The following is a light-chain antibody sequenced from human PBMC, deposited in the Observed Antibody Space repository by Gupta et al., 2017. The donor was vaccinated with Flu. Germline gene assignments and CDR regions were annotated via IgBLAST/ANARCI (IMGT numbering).Light chain of an antibody. CDR1: SSNIGNNY. CDR2: DNN. CDR3: GTWDSSLSPWDWV. J-gene: IGLJ3*02. V-gene: IGLV1-51*01. Sequence: QSVLTQPPSVSAAPGQKVTISCSGSSSNIGNNYVSWYQQLPGTAPKLLIYDNNKRPSGIPDRFSGSKSGTSATLGITGLQTGDEADYYCGTWDSSLSPWDWVFGGGTKLTVL.